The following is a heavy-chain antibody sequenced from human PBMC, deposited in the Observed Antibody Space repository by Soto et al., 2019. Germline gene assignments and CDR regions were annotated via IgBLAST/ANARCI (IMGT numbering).Heavy chain of an antibody. Sequence: ASVKVSCKASGYTFTSYAMHWVRQAPGQRLEWMGWINAGNGNTKYSQKFQGRVTITRDTSASTAYMELSSLRSEDTAVYYCARDLDSGSYWYYYYGMDVWGQGTTVTVSS. CDR2: INAGNGNT. CDR3: ARDLDSGSYWYYYYGMDV. D-gene: IGHD1-26*01. J-gene: IGHJ6*02. V-gene: IGHV1-3*01. CDR1: GYTFTSYA.